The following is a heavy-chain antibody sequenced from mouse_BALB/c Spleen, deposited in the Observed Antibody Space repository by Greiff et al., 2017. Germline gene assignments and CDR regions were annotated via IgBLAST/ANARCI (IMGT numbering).Heavy chain of an antibody. V-gene: IGHV10-1*02. D-gene: IGHD2-1*01. CDR1: GFTFNTYA. CDR3: VRHRDYGNYDGAMDY. CDR2: IRSKSNNYAT. Sequence: EVQLVESGGGLVQPKGSLKLSCAASGFTFNTYAMNWVRQAPGKGLEWVARIRSKSNNYATYYADSVKDRFTISRDDSQSMLYLQMNNLKTEDTAMYYCVRHRDYGNYDGAMDYWGQGTSVTVSS. J-gene: IGHJ4*01.